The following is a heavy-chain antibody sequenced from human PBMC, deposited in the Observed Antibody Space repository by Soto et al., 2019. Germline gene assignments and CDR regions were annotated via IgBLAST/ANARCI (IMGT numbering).Heavy chain of an antibody. D-gene: IGHD3-22*01. CDR1: GFSFSNYG. CDR2: LWNDGSIE. V-gene: IGHV3-33*01. J-gene: IGHJ4*02. Sequence: HVQLVESGGGAVQPGRSLRLSCEASGFSFSNYGMHWVRQAPGKGLEWVAVLWNDGSIEYYADSVKGRFTISRDNARNTLYRQMYGLRADDTAVYYCARDSGDRSGYYELDYWGQGTLVTVSS. CDR3: ARDSGDRSGYYELDY.